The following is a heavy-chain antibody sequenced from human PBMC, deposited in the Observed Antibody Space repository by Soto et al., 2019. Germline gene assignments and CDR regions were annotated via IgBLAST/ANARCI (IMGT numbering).Heavy chain of an antibody. Sequence: QVQLQQWGAGLLKPSETLSLTCAVYGGSFSGYYWSWIRQPPGKGLEWIGEINHSGSTNYNPSHKSRVTISVDTSKNQFSLKLSSVTAADTAVYYCALLYYYYGMDVWGQGTTVTVSS. V-gene: IGHV4-34*01. CDR3: ALLYYYYGMDV. CDR2: INHSGST. CDR1: GGSFSGYY. J-gene: IGHJ6*02.